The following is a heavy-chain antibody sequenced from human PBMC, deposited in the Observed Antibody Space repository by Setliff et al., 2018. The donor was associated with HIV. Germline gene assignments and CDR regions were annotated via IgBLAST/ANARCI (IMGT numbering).Heavy chain of an antibody. CDR3: VRDESSYYDSSGYLVFDH. J-gene: IGHJ4*02. Sequence: ASVKVSCKASGYTFSSYGISWVRQAPGQGLEWMGGISVYNANTNYAQKVQDRVTMTTDTSTRTAYMELRSLRSDDTAVYYCVRDESSYYDSSGYLVFDHWGQGTLVTVSS. CDR1: GYTFSSYG. CDR2: ISVYNANT. V-gene: IGHV1-18*01. D-gene: IGHD3-22*01.